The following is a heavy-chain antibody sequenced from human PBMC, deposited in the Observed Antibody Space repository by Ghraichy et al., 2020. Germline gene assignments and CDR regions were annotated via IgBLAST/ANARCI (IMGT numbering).Heavy chain of an antibody. D-gene: IGHD3-16*01. CDR2: VDHSGNT. CDR3: ARGGEIPND. V-gene: IGHV4-59*08. Sequence: SETLSLTCTVSGGSISTYFWSWIRQPPGKQLEWLGYVDHSGNTNYNPSVGGRVTISADASKNQFSLRLSSVTATDTAVYYCARGGEIPNDWGQGTLVIVS. CDR1: GGSISTYF. J-gene: IGHJ4*02.